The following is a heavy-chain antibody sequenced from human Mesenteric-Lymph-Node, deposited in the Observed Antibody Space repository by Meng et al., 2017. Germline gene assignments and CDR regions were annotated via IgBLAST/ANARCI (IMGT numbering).Heavy chain of an antibody. CDR2: IPPRDSDT. J-gene: IGHJ4*02. CDR1: GFTFTTYW. V-gene: IGHV5-51*01. D-gene: IGHD6-13*01. CDR3: ARLGVSYSSSAHFAY. Sequence: GESLKISCKGSGFTFTTYWIGWMRHIPGKGLEWMGIIPPRDSDTRYSPSFQGQVTFSVDKSIATAYLAWSSLKPSNTGIYYCARLGVSYSSSAHFAYWGQGTLVTVSS.